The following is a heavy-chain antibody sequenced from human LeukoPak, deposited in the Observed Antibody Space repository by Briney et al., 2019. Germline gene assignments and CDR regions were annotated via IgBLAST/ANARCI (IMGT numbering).Heavy chain of an antibody. D-gene: IGHD6-13*01. CDR1: GGSISSSGHS. CDR2: IYYTGRT. V-gene: IGHV4-39*01. J-gene: IGHJ5*02. Sequence: PSETLSLTCTASGGSISSSGHSWGWIRQPPGKGLEWTGTIYYTGRTYYNPSLESRVTISVDTSKNQFSLRLSSVTAADTAVYYCAQSLGSSDWMGNWFDRWGQGMLVTVSS. CDR3: AQSLGSSDWMGNWFDR.